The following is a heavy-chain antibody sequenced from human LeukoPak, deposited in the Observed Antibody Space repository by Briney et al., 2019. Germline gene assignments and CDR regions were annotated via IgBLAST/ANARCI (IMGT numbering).Heavy chain of an antibody. J-gene: IGHJ3*02. CDR1: GGSISSYY. CDR2: IYYSGST. D-gene: IGHD2/OR15-2a*01. Sequence: PSETLSLTCTVSGGSISSYYWSWIRQPPGEGLEWIGYIYYSGSTNYNPSLKSRVTISVDTSKNQFSLKLSSVTAADTAVYYCARLNRDAFDIWGQGTMVTVSS. CDR3: ARLNRDAFDI. V-gene: IGHV4-59*08.